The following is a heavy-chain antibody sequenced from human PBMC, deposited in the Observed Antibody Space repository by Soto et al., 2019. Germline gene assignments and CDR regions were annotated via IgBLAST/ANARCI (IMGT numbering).Heavy chain of an antibody. V-gene: IGHV4-28*01. CDR1: GYSISSSNW. D-gene: IGHD1-26*01. J-gene: IGHJ4*02. CDR2: IYSSGTT. Sequence: QVQLQESGPGLVKPSDTLSLTCAVSGYSISSSNWWGWIRQPPGKGLEWMGYIYSSGTTYYNPSRKSRVTMSVDTSRYQCSLQLTSVTAVDTAGYYCARREIQGPIDSWGQGALVTVSS. CDR3: ARREIQGPIDS.